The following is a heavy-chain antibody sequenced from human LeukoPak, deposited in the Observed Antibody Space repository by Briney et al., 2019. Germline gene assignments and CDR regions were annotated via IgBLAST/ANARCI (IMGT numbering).Heavy chain of an antibody. CDR3: ARVLSITMVRGVITTFDY. V-gene: IGHV1-18*01. CDR2: ISAYNGNT. CDR1: GYTFTSYG. J-gene: IGHJ4*02. Sequence: ASVKVSCKASGYTFTSYGISWVRQAPGQGLEWMGWISAYNGNTNYAQKLQGRVTMTTDTSTSTAYMELRSLRSDGTAVYYCARVLSITMVRGVITTFDYWGQGTLVTVSS. D-gene: IGHD3-10*01.